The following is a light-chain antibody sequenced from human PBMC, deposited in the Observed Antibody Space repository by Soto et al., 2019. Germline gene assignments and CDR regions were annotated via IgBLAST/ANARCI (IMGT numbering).Light chain of an antibody. Sequence: EIVLTQSPGTLSLSPGERATLSCRASQSVSSSYLAWYQQKPGQAPRLLIYGASSRATGIPDRFSGSGSGTAFTLTISRLEPEDFAVYYCQHYGSSLRTFGQGTKVEIK. V-gene: IGKV3-20*01. J-gene: IGKJ1*01. CDR2: GAS. CDR3: QHYGSSLRT. CDR1: QSVSSSY.